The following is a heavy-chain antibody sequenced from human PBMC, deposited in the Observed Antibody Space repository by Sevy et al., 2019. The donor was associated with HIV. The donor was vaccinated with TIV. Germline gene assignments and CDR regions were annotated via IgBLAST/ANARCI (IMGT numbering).Heavy chain of an antibody. Sequence: GGSLRLSCAASGFSFSDYRMHWVRQAPGKGLEWVAVISYDGRNNKYNADSVKDRFTISRDNSKNTLYLQMNSLRAEDTAIYYCARDRGEILSSAFDYWGQGTLVTDSS. D-gene: IGHD3-16*01. CDR2: ISYDGRNNK. J-gene: IGHJ4*02. CDR1: GFSFSDYR. V-gene: IGHV3-30*03. CDR3: ARDRGEILSSAFDY.